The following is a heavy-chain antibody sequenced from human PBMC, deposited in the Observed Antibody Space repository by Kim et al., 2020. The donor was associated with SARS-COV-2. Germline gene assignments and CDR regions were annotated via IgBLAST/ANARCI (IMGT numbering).Heavy chain of an antibody. D-gene: IGHD6-19*01. V-gene: IGHV3-33*01. CDR1: GFTFSSYG. CDR3: ARDRGSVWYGYFDY. Sequence: GGSLRLSCAASGFTFSSYGMHWVRQAPGKGLEWVAVIWYDGSNKYYADSVKGRFTISRDNSKNTLYLQMNSLRAEDTAVYYCARDRGSVWYGYFDYWGQGTLVTVSS. J-gene: IGHJ4*02. CDR2: IWYDGSNK.